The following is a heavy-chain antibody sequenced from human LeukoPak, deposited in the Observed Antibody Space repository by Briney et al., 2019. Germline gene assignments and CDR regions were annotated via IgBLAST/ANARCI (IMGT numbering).Heavy chain of an antibody. Sequence: GGSLRLSCAASGFTFSSYSMNWVRQAPGKGLEWVLSISSSSSYIYYADSVKGRFTISRDNAKNSLYLQMNSLRAEDTAVYYCARDPKTYYYDSSGYYFDYWGQGTLVTVSS. CDR3: ARDPKTYYYDSSGYYFDY. CDR2: ISSSSSYI. CDR1: GFTFSSYS. D-gene: IGHD3-22*01. V-gene: IGHV3-21*01. J-gene: IGHJ4*02.